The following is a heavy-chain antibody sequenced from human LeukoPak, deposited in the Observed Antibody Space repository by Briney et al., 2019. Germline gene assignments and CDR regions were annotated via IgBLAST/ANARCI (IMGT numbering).Heavy chain of an antibody. CDR1: GYTFTDYY. CDR3: ARERRGYSSSWYRRNWFDP. J-gene: IGHJ5*02. CDR2: INPSGGST. Sequence: GASMKVSCKASGYTFTDYYIHWVRQAPGQGLEWMGIINPSGGSTSYAQKFQGRVTMTRDMSTSTVYMELSSLRSEDTAVYYCARERRGYSSSWYRRNWFDPWGQGTLVTVSS. V-gene: IGHV1-46*01. D-gene: IGHD6-13*01.